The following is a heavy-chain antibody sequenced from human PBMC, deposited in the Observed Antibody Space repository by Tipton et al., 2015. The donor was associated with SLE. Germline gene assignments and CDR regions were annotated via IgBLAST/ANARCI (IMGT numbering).Heavy chain of an antibody. Sequence: SLRLSCVASGFTVSSNYMSWVRQGPGKGLEWVAIMYSGGSTYYADSVKGRFTISRDNSKNTLYLQMNSLRPEDTAVYYCARIRRDYGGNSDFDCWGQGTLVTVSS. V-gene: IGHV3-66*02. CDR1: GFTVSSNY. CDR3: ARIRRDYGGNSDFDC. D-gene: IGHD4-23*01. J-gene: IGHJ4*02. CDR2: MYSGGST.